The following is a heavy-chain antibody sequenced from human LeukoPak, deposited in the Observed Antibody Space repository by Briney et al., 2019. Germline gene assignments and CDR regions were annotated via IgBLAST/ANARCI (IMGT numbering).Heavy chain of an antibody. CDR1: GGSISSGSYY. D-gene: IGHD3-3*01. V-gene: IGHV4-61*02. J-gene: IGHJ6*03. CDR2: IYTCGST. CDR3: ARRSVVIIPPFYYYYMDV. Sequence: SETLSLTCTVSGGSISSGSYYWSWIRQPAGKGLEWIGRIYTCGSTNYNPSLKSRVTISVDTSKNQFSLKLSSVTAADTAVYYCARRSVVIIPPFYYYYMDVWGKGTTVTVSS.